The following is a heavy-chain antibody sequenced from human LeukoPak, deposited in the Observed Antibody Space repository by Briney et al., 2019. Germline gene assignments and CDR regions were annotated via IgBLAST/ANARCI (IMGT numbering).Heavy chain of an antibody. J-gene: IGHJ4*02. CDR1: GFTFSSYA. CDR3: ARAVKFDY. CDR2: ISYDGSNK. D-gene: IGHD4-17*01. Sequence: GGSLRLSCAASGFTFSSYAMHWVRQAPGKGLEWVAVISYDGSNKYYADSVKGRVTISRDNSKNTLYLQMNSLRAEDTAVYYCARAVKFDYWGQGTLVTVSS. V-gene: IGHV3-30*04.